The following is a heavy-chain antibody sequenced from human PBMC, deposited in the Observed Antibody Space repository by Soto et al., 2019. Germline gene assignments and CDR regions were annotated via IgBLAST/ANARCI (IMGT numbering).Heavy chain of an antibody. J-gene: IGHJ4*02. Sequence: ASVKVSCKASGYTFTSYAMHWVRQAPGQRLEWMGWINAGNGNTKYPQKFQGRVTITREKSASTAYMELSSLRSEDTAVYYCATAYYDFWSRYYSTTDWGQGTLVTVSS. D-gene: IGHD3-3*01. CDR1: GYTFTSYA. CDR2: INAGNGNT. V-gene: IGHV1-3*01. CDR3: ATAYYDFWSRYYSTTD.